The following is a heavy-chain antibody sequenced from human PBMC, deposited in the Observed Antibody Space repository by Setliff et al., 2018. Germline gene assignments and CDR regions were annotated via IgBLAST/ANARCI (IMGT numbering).Heavy chain of an antibody. D-gene: IGHD1-1*01. V-gene: IGHV4-61*09. CDR2: IYTSGST. CDR1: GGSISSGSYY. CDR3: ARTGTYRYFDY. J-gene: IGHJ4*02. Sequence: PSETLSLTCTVSGGSISSGSYYWSWIRQPAGKGLEWIGHIYTSGSTNYNPSLKSRVTISVDTSKNQFSLKLRSVTAADTAVYYCARTGTYRYFDYWGQGALVTVSS.